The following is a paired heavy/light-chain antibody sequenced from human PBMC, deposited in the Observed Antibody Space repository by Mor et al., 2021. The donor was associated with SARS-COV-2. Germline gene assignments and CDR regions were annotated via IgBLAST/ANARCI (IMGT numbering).Heavy chain of an antibody. CDR2: INTSGSA. V-gene: IGHV4-4*07. J-gene: IGHJ5*02. CDR1: SGSINTYF. CDR3: ARHTWRIKSSSPVWWFDP. D-gene: IGHD1-20*01. Sequence: QVQLQESGPGLVKPSETLSLTCTISSGSINTYFWSWIRQPAGKGLEWIGRINTSGSANYNPSLKSRVTMSLATSDNLFSLRLASVTAADTAVYYCARHTWRIKSSSPVWWFDPWGQGILVTVSS.
Light chain of an antibody. CDR1: SLRTYS. CDR3: NSRDSSGTHWV. CDR2: DQA. J-gene: IGLJ3*02. Sequence: SSELTQDPAVSVALGQTVRITCQGDSLRTYSASWYQQKPGQAPILVIYDQANRPSGIPDRLSGSSSGNTASLTITGAQAEDEADYYCNSRDSSGTHWVFGGGTRLTVL. V-gene: IGLV3-19*01.